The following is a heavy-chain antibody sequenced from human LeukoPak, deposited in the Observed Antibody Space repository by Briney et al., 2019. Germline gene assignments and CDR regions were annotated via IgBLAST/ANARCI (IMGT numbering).Heavy chain of an antibody. V-gene: IGHV3-23*01. CDR2: ISGSGGST. J-gene: IGHJ4*02. Sequence: GGSLRLSCAASGFTVSSNYMSWVRQAPGKGLEWVSAISGSGGSTYYADSVKGRFTISRDNSKNTLYLQMNSLRAEDTAVYYCAKDLLVGATTFYDYWGQGTLVTVSS. CDR1: GFTVSSNY. CDR3: AKDLLVGATTFYDY. D-gene: IGHD1-26*01.